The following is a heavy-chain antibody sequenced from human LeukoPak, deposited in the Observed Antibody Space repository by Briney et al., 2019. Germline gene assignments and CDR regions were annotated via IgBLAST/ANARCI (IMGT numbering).Heavy chain of an antibody. Sequence: GGSLRLSCAASGFTFSTSGMHWIRQAPGKGLEWVAVISYDGGNTYYADSVKGRFTISRDNSKNTVFLQMHSLRGDDTAVYYCVKFVRYYFDYWGQGTLVTASS. D-gene: IGHD3-10*02. V-gene: IGHV3-30*18. CDR2: ISYDGGNT. CDR1: GFTFSTSG. J-gene: IGHJ4*02. CDR3: VKFVRYYFDY.